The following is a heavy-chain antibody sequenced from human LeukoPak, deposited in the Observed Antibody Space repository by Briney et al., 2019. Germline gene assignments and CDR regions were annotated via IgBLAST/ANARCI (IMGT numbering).Heavy chain of an antibody. CDR3: ARAPGYCSGGSCYDY. Sequence: PGGSLRLSCAASGFTFSDYAMNWVRQAPGKGLEWLSYISTSSSTIYYADSVKGRFSISRDNSKNTVYLQMKSLRADDTALYYCARAPGYCSGGSCYDYWGQGTLVTVSS. V-gene: IGHV3-48*01. CDR2: ISTSSSTI. D-gene: IGHD2-15*01. J-gene: IGHJ4*02. CDR1: GFTFSDYA.